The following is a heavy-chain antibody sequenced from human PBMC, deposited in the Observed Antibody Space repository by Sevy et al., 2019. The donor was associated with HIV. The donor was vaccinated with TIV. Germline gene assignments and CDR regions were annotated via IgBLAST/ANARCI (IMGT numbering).Heavy chain of an antibody. CDR3: ARVPIPYDSSGYYFDY. J-gene: IGHJ4*02. D-gene: IGHD3-22*01. V-gene: IGHV3-30-3*01. CDR2: ISYDGSNK. CDR1: GFTFSSYA. Sequence: GGSLILSCAASGFTFSSYAMHWVRQAPGKGLEWVAVISYDGSNKYYADSVKGRFTISRDNSKNTLYLQMNSLRAEDTAVYYCARVPIPYDSSGYYFDYWGQGTLVTVSS.